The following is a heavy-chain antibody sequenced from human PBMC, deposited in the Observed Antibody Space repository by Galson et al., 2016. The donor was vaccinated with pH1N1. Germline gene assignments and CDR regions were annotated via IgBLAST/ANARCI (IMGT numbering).Heavy chain of an antibody. Sequence: SETLSLTCAVSGGAITNSDYYWGWIRQPPGKGLDWITAIYYSGNTYYNPSLKSRVTISADTSKNQFSLKVTSVSAADTAVYYCARIYYGEYIAVWGQGTLVTVSS. CDR2: IYYSGNT. CDR3: ARIYYGEYIAV. V-gene: IGHV4-39*07. D-gene: IGHD4-17*01. J-gene: IGHJ4*02. CDR1: GGAITNSDYY.